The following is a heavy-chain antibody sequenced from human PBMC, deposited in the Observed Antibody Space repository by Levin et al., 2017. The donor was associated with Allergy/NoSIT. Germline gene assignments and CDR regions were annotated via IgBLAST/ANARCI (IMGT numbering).Heavy chain of an antibody. CDR3: ASRRGDSYGIDY. CDR2: IYTSGST. J-gene: IGHJ4*02. V-gene: IGHV4-61*02. CDR1: GGSISSGSYY. D-gene: IGHD5-18*01. Sequence: SETLSLTCTVSGGSISSGSYYWSWIRQPAGKGLEWIGRIYTSGSTNYNPSLKSRVTISVDTSKNQFSLKLSSVTAADTAVYYCASRRGDSYGIDYWGQGTLVTVSS.